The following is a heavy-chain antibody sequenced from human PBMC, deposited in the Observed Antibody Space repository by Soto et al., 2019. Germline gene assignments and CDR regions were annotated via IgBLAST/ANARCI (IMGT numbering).Heavy chain of an antibody. V-gene: IGHV5-51*01. CDR2: IYPGDSDT. Sequence: GESLKISCKVSCYSFTSYWIGWLRQMPGKVLEWMGIIYPGDSDTRYSPSFQGRVTISADKSISTAYLQWSSLKASDTAMYYCARITGVDHNYFEYWGQGTLVNVSS. D-gene: IGHD3-16*01. J-gene: IGHJ4*02. CDR3: ARITGVDHNYFEY. CDR1: CYSFTSYW.